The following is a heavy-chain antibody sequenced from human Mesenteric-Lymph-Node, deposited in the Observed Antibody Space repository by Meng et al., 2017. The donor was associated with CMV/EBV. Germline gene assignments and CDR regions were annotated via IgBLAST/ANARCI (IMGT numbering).Heavy chain of an antibody. CDR3: ARGSGYFDY. J-gene: IGHJ4*02. CDR2: INHGGST. D-gene: IGHD1-26*01. V-gene: IGHV4-34*01. Sequence: LSLACVVYGGSFSGYYWSWIRQPPGKGLEWIGEINHGGSTMYNASLKSRVSISVDASNSQFSLKLSSVTAADTAVYYCARGSGYFDYWGQGALVTVSS. CDR1: GGSFSGYY.